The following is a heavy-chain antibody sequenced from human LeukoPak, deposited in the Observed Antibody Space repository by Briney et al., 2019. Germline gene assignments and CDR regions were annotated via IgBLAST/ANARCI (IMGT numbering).Heavy chain of an antibody. V-gene: IGHV4-38-2*02. CDR1: GYSISSGHH. CDR3: AREGSDFWTEGTPPL. D-gene: IGHD3-3*01. Sequence: SETLSLTCAVSGYSISSGHHWGWIRQPPGKGVEWIGHIFHNGNTYYNPSLQSRVTMSVDTSKNQFSLRMTSVTTADTAVYYCAREGSDFWTEGTPPLRGQGTLVIVS. J-gene: IGHJ4*02. CDR2: IFHNGNT.